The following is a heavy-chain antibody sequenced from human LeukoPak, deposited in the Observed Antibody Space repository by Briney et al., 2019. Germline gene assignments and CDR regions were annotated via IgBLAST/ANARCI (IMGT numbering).Heavy chain of an antibody. Sequence: GGSLRLSCAASGITLRSYGMHWVRQAPGKALEWVAVISYDGSNKDYADSVKGRFTISRDNSKNTLDLQMNSLRAEDTAVYYCAKGRGGWAFDIWGQGRMVSVSS. CDR1: GITLRSYG. CDR2: ISYDGSNK. J-gene: IGHJ3*02. V-gene: IGHV3-30-3*01. D-gene: IGHD3-10*01. CDR3: AKGRGGWAFDI.